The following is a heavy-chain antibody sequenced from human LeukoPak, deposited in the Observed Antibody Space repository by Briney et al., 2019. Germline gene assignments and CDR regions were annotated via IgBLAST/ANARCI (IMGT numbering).Heavy chain of an antibody. D-gene: IGHD2-15*01. Sequence: GGSLSVSCAASGFTFADFAMHCVRQDPGEGLEWVSDNRWDSVSIGYADSVMGRFSMSRDNAKNSLYLKMNSLRAEDTALYYCAKGGYCSGGSCYHDAFDIWGQGTMVTVSS. CDR2: NRWDSVSI. CDR3: AKGGYCSGGSCYHDAFDI. J-gene: IGHJ3*02. V-gene: IGHV3-9*01. CDR1: GFTFADFA.